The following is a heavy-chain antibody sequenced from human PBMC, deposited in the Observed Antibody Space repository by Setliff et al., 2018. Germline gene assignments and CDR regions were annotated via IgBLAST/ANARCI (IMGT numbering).Heavy chain of an antibody. CDR2: ISPYNGDT. Sequence: ASVKVSCKASGYFFTGYGISWVRQTPGQGPEWMGWISPYNGDTSYSQRFQDRITLTTDTPANTAYMELRSLRFDDTAVYYCARDQSSVKRTLTGYYYMDVWGNGTTVTVSS. J-gene: IGHJ6*03. V-gene: IGHV1-18*01. CDR3: ARDQSSVKRTLTGYYYMDV. CDR1: GYFFTGYG. D-gene: IGHD7-27*01.